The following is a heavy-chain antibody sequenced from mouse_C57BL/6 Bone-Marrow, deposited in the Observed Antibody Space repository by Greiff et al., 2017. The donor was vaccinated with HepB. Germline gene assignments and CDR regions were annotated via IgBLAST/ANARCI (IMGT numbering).Heavy chain of an antibody. CDR1: GFTFSSYA. CDR2: ISSGGDYI. V-gene: IGHV5-9-1*02. J-gene: IGHJ1*03. CDR3: TRDGSSYWYFDV. Sequence: EVKLMESGEGLVKPGGSLKLSCAASGFTFSSYAMSWVRQTPEKRLEWVAYISSGGDYIYYADTVKGRFTISRDNARNTLYLQMSSLKSEDTAMYYCTRDGSSYWYFDVWGTGTTVTVSS. D-gene: IGHD1-1*01.